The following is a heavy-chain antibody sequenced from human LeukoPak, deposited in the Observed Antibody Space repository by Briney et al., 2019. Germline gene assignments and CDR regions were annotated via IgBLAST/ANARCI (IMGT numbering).Heavy chain of an antibody. Sequence: PGGSLRLSCAASGFTVSSNYMSWVRQAPGKGPEWVANIKRDGSEKYYVDSVKGRFTISRDNAKNSLYLQMNSLRAEDTAVYYCARDFMSFAFDIWGQGTMVTVSS. J-gene: IGHJ3*02. CDR1: GFTVSSNY. V-gene: IGHV3-7*01. D-gene: IGHD1-26*01. CDR3: ARDFMSFAFDI. CDR2: IKRDGSEK.